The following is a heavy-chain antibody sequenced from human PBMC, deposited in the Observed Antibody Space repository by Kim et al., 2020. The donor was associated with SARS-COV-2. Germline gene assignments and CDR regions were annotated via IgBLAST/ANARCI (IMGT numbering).Heavy chain of an antibody. D-gene: IGHD2-8*01. CDR1: GFTFSSYA. J-gene: IGHJ4*02. CDR2: IWCDGNNK. CDR3: NGAIDEGY. Sequence: GGSLRLSCAASGFTFSSYAMHWVRQAPGKGLEWVAVIWCDGNNKYYEDSVTGQFRITRANSENTRYLQSNSQRPETEATDDYNGAIDEGYWGQGTLVTVS. V-gene: IGHV3-33*01.